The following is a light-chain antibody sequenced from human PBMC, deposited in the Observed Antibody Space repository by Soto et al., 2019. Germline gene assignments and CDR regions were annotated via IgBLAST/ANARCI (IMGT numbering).Light chain of an antibody. V-gene: IGKV1-5*03. CDR2: KAS. CDR3: QHYNSYSEA. Sequence: DIQINQSPSTLSGSVGDRVTITGRASQTISSWLAWYQQTPGKAPKLLIYKASTLKSGVPSLFSGSGSGTEFTLTISSLQPDDFATDYCQHYNSYSEAFGQGTQVDIK. J-gene: IGKJ1*01. CDR1: QTISSW.